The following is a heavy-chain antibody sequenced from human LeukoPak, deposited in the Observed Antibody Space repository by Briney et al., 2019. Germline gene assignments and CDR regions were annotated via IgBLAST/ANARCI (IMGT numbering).Heavy chain of an antibody. CDR1: GGSISSVRYY. CDR3: ARADDYGLYFDY. D-gene: IGHD4-17*01. Sequence: SQTLSLTCTVSGGSISSVRYYWSWIRQPAGKGLEWIGRIYNSGSTQYNPSLKSRVTISLDTSKNQFSLKLSSVTAADTAVYYCARADDYGLYFDYWGQGTLVTVSS. J-gene: IGHJ4*02. CDR2: IYNSGST. V-gene: IGHV4-61*02.